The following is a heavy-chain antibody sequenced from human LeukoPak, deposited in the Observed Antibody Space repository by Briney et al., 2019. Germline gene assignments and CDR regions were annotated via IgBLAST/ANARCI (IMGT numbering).Heavy chain of an antibody. Sequence: GGSLRLSCAASGFTFSSYWMHSVRHAPGKGLVWVSRINSDGSSTSYADSVKGRFTISRDNAKNTLYLQMNSLRAEDTAVYYCARSVSSSSWYSYWGQGTLVTVSS. CDR1: GFTFSSYW. J-gene: IGHJ4*02. V-gene: IGHV3-74*01. CDR2: INSDGSST. CDR3: ARSVSSSSWYSY. D-gene: IGHD6-13*01.